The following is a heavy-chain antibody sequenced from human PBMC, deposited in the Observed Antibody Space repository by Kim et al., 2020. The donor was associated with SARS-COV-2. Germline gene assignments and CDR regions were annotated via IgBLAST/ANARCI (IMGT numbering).Heavy chain of an antibody. CDR2: T. Sequence: TNYADSVKGRFTISRDNAKNSPYLQMNRLRAEDTAVYYCARVQPGYYFDYWGQGTLVTVSS. D-gene: IGHD7-27*01. CDR3: ARVQPGYYFDY. J-gene: IGHJ4*02. V-gene: IGHV3-11*05.